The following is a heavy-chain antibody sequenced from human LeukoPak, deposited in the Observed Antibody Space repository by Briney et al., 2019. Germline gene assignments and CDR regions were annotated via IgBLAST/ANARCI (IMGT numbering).Heavy chain of an antibody. J-gene: IGHJ4*02. CDR1: GYTFTSYD. D-gene: IGHD6-13*01. Sequence: ASVKVSCKASGYTFTSYDIDWVRQATGQGLEWMGWMNPNSGATGYAQKFQGRVTMTRQTSISKAYMELSNLRSEDTAVYYCARGITAGVDYWGQGTLVTVSS. CDR2: MNPNSGAT. CDR3: ARGITAGVDY. V-gene: IGHV1-8*01.